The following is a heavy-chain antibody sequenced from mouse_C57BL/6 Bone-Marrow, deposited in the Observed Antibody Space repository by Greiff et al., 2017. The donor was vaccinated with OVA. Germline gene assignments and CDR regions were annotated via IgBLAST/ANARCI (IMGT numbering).Heavy chain of an antibody. CDR3: AGGYGSSYGFAY. CDR1: GYTFTSYW. Sequence: QVQLQQSGAELVKPGASVKMSCKASGYTFTSYWITWVKQRPGQGLEWIGDIYPGSGSTNYNEKFKSKATLTVDTSSSTAYMQLSSLTSEDSAVYYGAGGYGSSYGFAYWGQGTLVTVSA. J-gene: IGHJ3*01. V-gene: IGHV1-55*01. D-gene: IGHD1-1*01. CDR2: IYPGSGST.